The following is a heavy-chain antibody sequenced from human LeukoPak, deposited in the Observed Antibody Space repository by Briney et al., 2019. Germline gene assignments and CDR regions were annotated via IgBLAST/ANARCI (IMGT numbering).Heavy chain of an antibody. CDR2: IFYSGTT. D-gene: IGHD3-22*01. Sequence: SETLSLTCTVSRGSISSYYWSWIRQPPGKGLGWIGYIFYSGTTNYNPSLKSRVIISVDTSKNQFSLKLSSVTATDTAVYYCARYYDSSGLGVVDYWGQGTLVTVSS. V-gene: IGHV4-59*01. CDR1: RGSISSYY. J-gene: IGHJ4*02. CDR3: ARYYDSSGLGVVDY.